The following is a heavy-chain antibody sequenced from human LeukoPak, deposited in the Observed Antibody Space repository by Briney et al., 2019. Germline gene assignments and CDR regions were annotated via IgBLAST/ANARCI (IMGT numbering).Heavy chain of an antibody. CDR2: ISGSGGST. Sequence: GGSLRLSCAASRFTFNTYAMSWVRQAPGKGLEWVSAISGSGGSTYYADSVKGRFTISRDNSKNTLYLQMNSLRAEDTAVYYCAKLWENDYGDYWGQGTLVTVSS. D-gene: IGHD3-16*01. J-gene: IGHJ4*02. CDR1: RFTFNTYA. V-gene: IGHV3-23*01. CDR3: AKLWENDYGDY.